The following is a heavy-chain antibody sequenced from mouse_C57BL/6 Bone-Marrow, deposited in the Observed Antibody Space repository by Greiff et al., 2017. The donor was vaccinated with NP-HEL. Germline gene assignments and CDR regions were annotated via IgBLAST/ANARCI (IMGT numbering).Heavy chain of an antibody. V-gene: IGHV1-69*01. CDR3: ARAGNYGSRFAY. J-gene: IGHJ3*01. Sequence: QVQLQQPGAELVMPGASVKLSCKASGYTFTSYWMHWVKQRPGQGLEWIGELDPSDSYTNYNQKFKGKSTLTVDKSSSTAYMQLSSLTSEDSAVYYCARAGNYGSRFAYWGQGTLVTVSA. D-gene: IGHD1-1*01. CDR1: GYTFTSYW. CDR2: LDPSDSYT.